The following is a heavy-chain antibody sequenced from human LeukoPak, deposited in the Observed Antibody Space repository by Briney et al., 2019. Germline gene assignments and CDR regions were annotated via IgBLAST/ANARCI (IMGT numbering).Heavy chain of an antibody. CDR3: ARGRSYGDYQPPY. Sequence: SETLSLTCTVSGGSISSYYWSWIRQPPGKGLEWIGSIYHSGSTYYNPSLKSRVTISVDTSKNQFSLKLSSVTAADTAVYYCARGRSYGDYQPPYWGQGTLVTVSS. J-gene: IGHJ4*02. CDR1: GGSISSYY. V-gene: IGHV4-59*08. D-gene: IGHD4-17*01. CDR2: IYHSGST.